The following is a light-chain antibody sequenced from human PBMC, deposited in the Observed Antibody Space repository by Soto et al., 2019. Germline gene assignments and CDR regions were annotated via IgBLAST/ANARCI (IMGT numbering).Light chain of an antibody. CDR1: QSVSSD. Sequence: EILLTQSPATLSLSPGERATLSCRTSQSVSSDFAWYQHKPGQTPRLLIYDASNRATGIPARFSGSGSGTDSTLTISSLEPEDFAVYYCQHRHNFGPGTKVDIK. CDR3: QHRHN. J-gene: IGKJ3*01. CDR2: DAS. V-gene: IGKV3-11*01.